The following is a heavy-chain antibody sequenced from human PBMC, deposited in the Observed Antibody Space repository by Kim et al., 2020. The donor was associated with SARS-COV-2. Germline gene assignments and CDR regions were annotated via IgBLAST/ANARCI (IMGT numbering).Heavy chain of an antibody. J-gene: IGHJ5*02. D-gene: IGHD6-19*01. CDR3: ARDGWGGTYSTALSAFDH. V-gene: IGHV3-30*03. CDR1: GFTFSSYG. Sequence: GGSLRLSCAASGFTFSSYGMHWVRQAPGRGLEWVANILYDGSHEYYGDSVKGRFTISRDNSNNTVTLQMNNLRLDDTAVYYCARDGWGGTYSTALSAFDHWGQGTLVTVSS. CDR2: ILYDGSHE.